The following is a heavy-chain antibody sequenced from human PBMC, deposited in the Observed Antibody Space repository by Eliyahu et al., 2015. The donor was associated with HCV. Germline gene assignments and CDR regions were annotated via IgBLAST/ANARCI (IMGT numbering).Heavy chain of an antibody. D-gene: IGHD3-10*01. V-gene: IGHV3-11*06. CDR1: GFTFSDYY. CDR3: ARVSYYYGSGAFDY. Sequence: QVQLVESGGGLVKPGGSLRLSCAASGFTFSDYYMSWIRQAPGKGLGWVSYISSSSSYTNYADSVKGRFTISRDNAKNSLYLQMNSLRAEDTAVYYCARVSYYYGSGAFDYWGQGTLVTVSS. J-gene: IGHJ4*02. CDR2: ISSSSSYT.